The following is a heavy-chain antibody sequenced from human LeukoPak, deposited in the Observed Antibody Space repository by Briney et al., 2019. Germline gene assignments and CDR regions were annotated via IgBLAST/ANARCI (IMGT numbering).Heavy chain of an antibody. V-gene: IGHV3-23*01. Sequence: GGSLRLSCAASGFIFSSYGMHWVRQAPGKGLEWVSAISGSGGSTYYADSVKGRFTISRDNSKNTLYLQMNSLRAEDTAVYYCAKDHPSWIQLHYYYYMDVWGKGTTVTVSS. J-gene: IGHJ6*03. CDR1: GFIFSSYG. D-gene: IGHD5-18*01. CDR2: ISGSGGST. CDR3: AKDHPSWIQLHYYYYMDV.